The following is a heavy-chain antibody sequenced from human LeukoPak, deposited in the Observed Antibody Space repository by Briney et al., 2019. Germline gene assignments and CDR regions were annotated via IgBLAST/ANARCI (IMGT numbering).Heavy chain of an antibody. CDR2: ISSSSSYI. J-gene: IGHJ4*02. Sequence: GGSLRLSCAASGFTFSSYTMNWVRQAPGKGLEWVSSISSSSSYIYYADSVKGRFTISRDNSKNTLYLQMNSLRAEDTAVYYCAKVITTTVTTTYYFDYWGQGTLVTVSS. D-gene: IGHD4-17*01. CDR1: GFTFSSYT. CDR3: AKVITTTVTTTYYFDY. V-gene: IGHV3-21*01.